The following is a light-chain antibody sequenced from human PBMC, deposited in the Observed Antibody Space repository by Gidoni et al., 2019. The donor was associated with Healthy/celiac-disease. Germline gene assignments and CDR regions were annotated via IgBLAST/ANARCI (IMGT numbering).Light chain of an antibody. CDR2: WAS. V-gene: IGKV4-1*01. J-gene: IGKJ4*01. CDR1: QSVLYSSNNKNY. CDR3: QQYYSTPLT. Sequence: ERATINCKSSQSVLYSSNNKNYLAWYQQKPGQPPKLLIYWASTRESGVPDRFSGSGSGTDFTLTSSSLQAEDVAVYYCQQYYSTPLTFGGGTKVEIK.